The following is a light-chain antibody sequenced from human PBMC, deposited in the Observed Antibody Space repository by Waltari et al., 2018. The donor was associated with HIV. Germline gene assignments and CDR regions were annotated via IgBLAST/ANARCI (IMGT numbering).Light chain of an antibody. J-gene: IGLJ2*01. Sequence: QSALTQPPSASGSPGQSVTPPCTGPSSDVGGYNYVSWHQQHPGKAPKLMIYDVIKRPSGVPDRFSGSKSGNTASLTVSGLQPEDEADYYCSSHAGSKVVFGGGTRLTVL. CDR1: SSDVGGYNY. CDR2: DVI. CDR3: SSHAGSKVV. V-gene: IGLV2-8*01.